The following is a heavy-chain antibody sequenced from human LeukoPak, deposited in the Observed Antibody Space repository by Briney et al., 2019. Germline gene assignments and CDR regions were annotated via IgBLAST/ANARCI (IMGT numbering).Heavy chain of an antibody. D-gene: IGHD2-15*01. Sequence: GGSLRLSCAASGFEFTFSSYWMTWVRQAPGKGLEWVGRIKSNTDTDYAALVKGRFTISRDNSKNTLYLQMNSLKTEDTAVYSCTTRVRGGSSYYWGQGTLVTVSS. J-gene: IGHJ4*02. V-gene: IGHV3-15*01. CDR1: GFEFTFSSYW. CDR2: IKSNTDT. CDR3: TTRVRGGSSYY.